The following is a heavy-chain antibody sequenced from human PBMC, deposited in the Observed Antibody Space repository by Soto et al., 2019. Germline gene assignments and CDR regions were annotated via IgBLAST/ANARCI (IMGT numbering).Heavy chain of an antibody. CDR1: GGSISSGCYY. J-gene: IGHJ4*02. CDR2: IYYSGST. D-gene: IGHD6-6*01. CDR3: ARSMSIAARRAPFFDY. V-gene: IGHV4-31*03. Sequence: PSETLSLTSPVAGGSISSGCYYWSWIRQHPGKGLEWVGYIYYSGSTYYNPSLKSRVTISVDTSKNQFSLKLSSVTAADTAVYYCARSMSIAARRAPFFDYWGQGTLVTVSS.